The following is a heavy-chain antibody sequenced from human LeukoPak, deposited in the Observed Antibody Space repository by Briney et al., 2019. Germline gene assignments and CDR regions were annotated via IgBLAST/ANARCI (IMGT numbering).Heavy chain of an antibody. CDR3: ARGRHRIAAAGTGSDY. V-gene: IGHV4-34*01. CDR2: IKHSGST. CDR1: GGSFSGYY. Sequence: SETLSLTCALYGGSFSGYYWSWIRHPPRKGLEWIGEIKHSGSTNYNPSHKSRVTISVDTSKNQFSLKLSSVTAADTAVYYCARGRHRIAAAGTGSDYWGQGTLVTVSS. D-gene: IGHD6-13*01. J-gene: IGHJ4*02.